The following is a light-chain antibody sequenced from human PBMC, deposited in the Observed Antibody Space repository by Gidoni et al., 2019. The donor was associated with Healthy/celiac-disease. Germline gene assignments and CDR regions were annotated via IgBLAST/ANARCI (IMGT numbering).Light chain of an antibody. CDR1: QGISSY. CDR2: AAA. J-gene: IGKJ4*01. CDR3: QQLNSYPRT. Sequence: IQLTQSPSSLSASVGDRVTITCRASQGISSYLAWYQQKPGKAPKLLIYAAATLQSGVPSRFSCSGSGTDFTLTISSRQPEDFATYYCQQLNSYPRTFSGETKLEIK. V-gene: IGKV1-9*01.